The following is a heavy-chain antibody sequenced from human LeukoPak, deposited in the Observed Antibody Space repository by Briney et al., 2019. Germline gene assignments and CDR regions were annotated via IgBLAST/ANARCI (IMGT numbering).Heavy chain of an antibody. J-gene: IGHJ4*02. V-gene: IGHV3-7*01. CDR3: ARDTLGEGEDANYAVYYFDY. CDR2: IKQDGNEK. Sequence: GGSLRLSCAASGFTFRTYWMSWVRQAPGKGLEGVASIKQDGNEKYYVDSVKGRFTISRDNAKNSLDLQMNSLRAEDTAVYYCARDTLGEGEDANYAVYYFDYWGQGTPVTVSS. D-gene: IGHD4/OR15-4a*01. CDR1: GFTFRTYW.